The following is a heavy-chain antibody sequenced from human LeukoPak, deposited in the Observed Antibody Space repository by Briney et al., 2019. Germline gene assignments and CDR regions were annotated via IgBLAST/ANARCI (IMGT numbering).Heavy chain of an antibody. Sequence: SETLSLTCTVSGGSVSSGSYYWSWIRQPPGKGLEWIGYIYYSGSTNYNPSLKSRVTISVDTSKNQFSLKLSSVTAADTAVYYCARVRRIPEAGAPWTYYFDYWGQGTLVTVSS. CDR1: GGSVSSGSYY. V-gene: IGHV4-61*01. D-gene: IGHD1-1*01. CDR3: ARVRRIPEAGAPWTYYFDY. J-gene: IGHJ4*02. CDR2: IYYSGST.